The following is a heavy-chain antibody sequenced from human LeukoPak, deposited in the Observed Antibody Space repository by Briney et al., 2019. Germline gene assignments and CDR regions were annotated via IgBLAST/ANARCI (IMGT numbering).Heavy chain of an antibody. Sequence: GASVKVSCKASGYTFTSYDINWVRQATGQGLEWMGWMNPNSGGTNYAQKFQGRVTMTRDTSISTAYMELSRLRSDDTAVYYCARFHEPRVIAAAAGYWGQGTLVTVSS. CDR1: GYTFTSYD. CDR3: ARFHEPRVIAAAAGY. J-gene: IGHJ4*02. D-gene: IGHD6-13*01. CDR2: MNPNSGGT. V-gene: IGHV1-2*02.